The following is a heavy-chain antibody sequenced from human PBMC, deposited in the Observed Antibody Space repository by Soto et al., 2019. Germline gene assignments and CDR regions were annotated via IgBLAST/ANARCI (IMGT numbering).Heavy chain of an antibody. CDR2: IKHDGSEK. Sequence: DVQLLESGGGLVQPGGSLRLSCAASGFTFSSYWMTWVRQAPGKGLEWVANIKHDGSEKYYVDSVKGRFTISRDNARNSVFLEMKSLRAEDTAVYSCVRDRSGSYLEGFDYWGQGTLVTVSS. J-gene: IGHJ4*02. V-gene: IGHV3-7*01. CDR1: GFTFSSYW. D-gene: IGHD1-26*01. CDR3: VRDRSGSYLEGFDY.